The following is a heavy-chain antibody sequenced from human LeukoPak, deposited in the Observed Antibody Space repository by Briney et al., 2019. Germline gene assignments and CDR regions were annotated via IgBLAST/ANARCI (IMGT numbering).Heavy chain of an antibody. CDR1: GFIFTNYF. Sequence: GGSLRLSCAASGFIFTNYFMSWVRQAPGKGLEWVASIKHDGSEKYYVDSVRGRFTISRDNTKNSLYLQMSSLRAEDTAVYYCATDRGWRTSGYYLYYFEYWGQGALVTFSS. J-gene: IGHJ4*02. D-gene: IGHD3-3*01. CDR3: ATDRGWRTSGYYLYYFEY. CDR2: IKHDGSEK. V-gene: IGHV3-7*01.